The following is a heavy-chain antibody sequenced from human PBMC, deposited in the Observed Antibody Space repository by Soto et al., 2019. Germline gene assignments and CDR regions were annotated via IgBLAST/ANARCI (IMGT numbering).Heavy chain of an antibody. V-gene: IGHV3-21*01. CDR1: GFTFSSYS. Sequence: EVQLVESGGGLVNPGGSLRLSCAASGFTFSSYSMNWVRQAPGKGLEWVSSISSSSSYIYYADSVKGRFTISRDNAKNSLYLQMNSLRAEDTAVYYCARNGRRVLDAFDIWGQGTMVTVSS. D-gene: IGHD2-8*01. J-gene: IGHJ3*02. CDR2: ISSSSSYI. CDR3: ARNGRRVLDAFDI.